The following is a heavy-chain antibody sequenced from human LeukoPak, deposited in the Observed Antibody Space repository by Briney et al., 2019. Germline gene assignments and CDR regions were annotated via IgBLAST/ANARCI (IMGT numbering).Heavy chain of an antibody. Sequence: GGSLRLSCAASGFTVSSNYMSWVRQAPGKGLEWVSVIYSGGSTYYADSVKGRFTISRDNSKNTLHLQMNSLRAEDTAVYYCARRRGGHHDAFDIWGQGTMVTVSS. CDR1: GFTVSSNY. CDR2: IYSGGST. CDR3: ARRRGGHHDAFDI. D-gene: IGHD3-10*01. J-gene: IGHJ3*02. V-gene: IGHV3-66*04.